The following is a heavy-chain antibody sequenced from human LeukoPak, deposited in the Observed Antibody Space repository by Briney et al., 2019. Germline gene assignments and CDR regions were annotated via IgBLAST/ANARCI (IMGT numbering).Heavy chain of an antibody. CDR1: GFTFDDYG. CDR2: ISSSGSTI. J-gene: IGHJ6*03. D-gene: IGHD3-10*01. Sequence: GGSLRLSCAASGFTFDDYGMSWVRQAPGKGLEWVSYISSSGSTIYYADSVKGRFTISRDNAKNSLYLQMNSLRAEDTAVYYCARVDGSGSFYYYYYMDVWGKGTTVTISS. V-gene: IGHV3-11*01. CDR3: ARVDGSGSFYYYYYMDV.